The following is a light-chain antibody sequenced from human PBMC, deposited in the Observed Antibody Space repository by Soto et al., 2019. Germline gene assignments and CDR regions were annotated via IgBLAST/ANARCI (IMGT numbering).Light chain of an antibody. CDR3: QSYDSSLSAVV. V-gene: IGLV1-40*01. J-gene: IGLJ2*01. CDR2: GNS. CDR1: SSNIGAGYD. Sequence: QSVLTQPPSVSGAPGQRVTISCTGSSSNIGAGYDVHWYQQLPGTAPKLLIYGNSNRPSGVPDRFSGSKSGTSASLAITGXXAEDEXDYYCQSYDSSLSAVVFGGGTKVTVL.